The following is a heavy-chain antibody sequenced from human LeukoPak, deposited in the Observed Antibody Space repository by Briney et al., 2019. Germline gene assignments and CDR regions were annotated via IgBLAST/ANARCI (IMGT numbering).Heavy chain of an antibody. CDR1: GYTFTGYY. D-gene: IGHD2-2*01. CDR3: ARVKVDCSSTSCPNWFDP. CDR2: INPNSGGT. Sequence: ASVKVSCKASGYTFTGYYMHGVRQAPGQGLEWMGWINPNSGGTNYAQKFQGRVTMTRDTSISTAYMELSRLRSDDTAVYYCARVKVDCSSTSCPNWFDPWGQGTLVTVSS. V-gene: IGHV1-2*02. J-gene: IGHJ5*02.